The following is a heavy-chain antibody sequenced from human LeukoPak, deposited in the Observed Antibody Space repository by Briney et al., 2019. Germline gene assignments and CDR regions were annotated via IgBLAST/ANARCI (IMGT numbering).Heavy chain of an antibody. D-gene: IGHD2-2*02. CDR1: GGTFSSHA. CDR3: ARSSLGRGYCSSTSCYTRGVYYFDY. Sequence: ASVKVSCKASGGTFSSHAISWVRQAPGQGLEWMGGIIPIFGTANYAQKFQGRVTITADESTSTAYMELSSLRSEDTAVYYCARSSLGRGYCSSTSCYTRGVYYFDYWGQGTLVTVSS. J-gene: IGHJ4*02. CDR2: IIPIFGTA. V-gene: IGHV1-69*13.